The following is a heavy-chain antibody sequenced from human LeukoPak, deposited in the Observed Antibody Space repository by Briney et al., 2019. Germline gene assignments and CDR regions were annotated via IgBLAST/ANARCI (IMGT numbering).Heavy chain of an antibody. CDR3: ARDLAVAGSFDY. Sequence: ASVKVSCKASGGTFSSYAISWVRQAPGQGLEWMGRIIPILGIANYAQKFQGRVTITAGKSTSTAYMELSSLRSEDTAVYYCARDLAVAGSFDYWGQGTLVTVSS. CDR2: IIPILGIA. CDR1: GGTFSSYA. V-gene: IGHV1-69*04. J-gene: IGHJ4*02. D-gene: IGHD6-19*01.